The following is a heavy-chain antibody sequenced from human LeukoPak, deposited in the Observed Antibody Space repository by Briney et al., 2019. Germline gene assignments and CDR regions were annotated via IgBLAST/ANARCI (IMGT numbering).Heavy chain of an antibody. CDR2: IWFDKNQ. CDR1: GFILNDYG. V-gene: IGHV3-33*01. Sequence: GGSLRLSCAASGFILNDYGMHWVRQAPGKGLEWVADIWFDKNQHFADTVKGRFAISSDNSKNTVYLQINSLRAEDTAVYYCARDRHCVNGVCHSPPGMDVWGQGTTVTVSS. CDR3: ARDRHCVNGVCHSPPGMDV. J-gene: IGHJ6*02. D-gene: IGHD2-8*01.